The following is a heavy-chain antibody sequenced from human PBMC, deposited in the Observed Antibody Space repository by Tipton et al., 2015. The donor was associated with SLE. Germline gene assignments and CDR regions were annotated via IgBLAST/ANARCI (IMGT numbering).Heavy chain of an antibody. CDR3: ARDKKAPSYYYYYMDV. Sequence: TLSLTCTVSGASMKSHYWSWIRQSPEKGLEWIGYIYYSGSTNYNPSLKSRVTISVDTSKNQFSLKLSSVTAADTAVYYCARDKKAPSYYYYYMDVWGKGTTVTVSS. CDR2: IYYSGST. J-gene: IGHJ6*03. CDR1: GASMKSHY. V-gene: IGHV4-59*11.